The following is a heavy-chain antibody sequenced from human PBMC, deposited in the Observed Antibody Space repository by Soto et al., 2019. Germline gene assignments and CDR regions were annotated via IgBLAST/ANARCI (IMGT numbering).Heavy chain of an antibody. V-gene: IGHV4-31*03. Sequence: SETLSLTCTVSGASVGRDDYYWSWIRQQPGKGLEWIGYIYYSGNTNYNPSLKSRLTISVDTSKNQFSLQLRSVTAADTAVYYCARTWIGSTFDSWGQGSLVTAPS. J-gene: IGHJ4*02. D-gene: IGHD5-12*01. CDR2: IYYSGNT. CDR3: ARTWIGSTFDS. CDR1: GASVGRDDYY.